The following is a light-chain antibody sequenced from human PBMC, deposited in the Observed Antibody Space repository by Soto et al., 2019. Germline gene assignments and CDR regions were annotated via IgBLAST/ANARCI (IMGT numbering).Light chain of an antibody. CDR1: SSDVGGYNF. V-gene: IGLV2-14*01. J-gene: IGLJ1*01. CDR2: EVS. CDR3: TSYASSRTLV. Sequence: LTQPASVSGSPGQSITISCTGTSSDVGGYNFVSWYQHHPGKAPELMIYEVSKRPSGVSDRFSGSKSGNTASLTISGLQAGDEGDYYCTSYASSRTLVFGSGTKVTVL.